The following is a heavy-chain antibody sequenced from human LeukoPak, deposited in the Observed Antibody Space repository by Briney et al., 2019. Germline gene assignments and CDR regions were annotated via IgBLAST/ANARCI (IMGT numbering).Heavy chain of an antibody. Sequence: GGSLRLSCAASGFTFSSYSMNWVRQAPGKGLEWVSSISSSSSYIYYADSVKGRFTISRDNAKNSLYLQMNSLRAEDTAVYYCARDRSTYYDSSGLGNFQHWGQGTLVTVSS. CDR2: ISSSSSYI. J-gene: IGHJ1*01. CDR1: GFTFSSYS. CDR3: ARDRSTYYDSSGLGNFQH. V-gene: IGHV3-21*01. D-gene: IGHD3-22*01.